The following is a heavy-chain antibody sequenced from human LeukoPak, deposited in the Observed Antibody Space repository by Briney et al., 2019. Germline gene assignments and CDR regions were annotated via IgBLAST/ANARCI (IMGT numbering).Heavy chain of an antibody. CDR2: INWNGGST. CDR1: GFTFDDYG. D-gene: IGHD4-23*01. J-gene: IGHJ4*02. CDR3: ARDLRTPSDTNIAIDY. V-gene: IGHV3-20*04. Sequence: GGSLRLSCAASGFTFDDYGMSWVRQAPGKGLEWVSGINWNGGSTGYADSVKGQFTISRDNAKNSLYLQMNSLRAEDTAVYYCARDLRTPSDTNIAIDYWGQGTLVTVSS.